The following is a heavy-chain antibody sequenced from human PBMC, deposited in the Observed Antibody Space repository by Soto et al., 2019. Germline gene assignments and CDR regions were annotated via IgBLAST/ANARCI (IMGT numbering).Heavy chain of an antibody. D-gene: IGHD3-16*02. V-gene: IGHV3-49*03. CDR1: GFTFGDYA. CDR3: TRNPPWDDYVWGSYRYNPSTFDI. Sequence: GGSLRLSCTASGFTFGDYAMSWFRQAPGKGLEWVGFIRSKAYGGTTEYAASVKGRFTISRDDSKSIAYLQMNSLKTEDTAVYYCTRNPPWDDYVWGSYRYNPSTFDIWGQGTMVTVSS. J-gene: IGHJ3*02. CDR2: IRSKAYGGTT.